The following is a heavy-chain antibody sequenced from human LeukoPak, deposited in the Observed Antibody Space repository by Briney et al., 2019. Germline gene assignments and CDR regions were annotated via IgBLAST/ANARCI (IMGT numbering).Heavy chain of an antibody. CDR3: AKQVRGSSWYGGGIDY. CDR2: ISGSGGSA. CDR1: RFTGSSNY. V-gene: IGHV3-23*01. D-gene: IGHD6-13*01. J-gene: IGHJ4*02. Sequence: GGSLRLSCAASRFTGSSNYMSWVRQAPGKGLEWVSGISGSGGSAYYADSVKGRFTISRDNPKNTLYLQMNSLRAEDTAVYYCAKQVRGSSWYGGGIDYWGQGTLVTVSS.